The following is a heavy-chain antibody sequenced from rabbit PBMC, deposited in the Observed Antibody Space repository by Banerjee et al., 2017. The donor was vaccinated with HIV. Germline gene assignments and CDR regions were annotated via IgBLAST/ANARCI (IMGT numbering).Heavy chain of an antibody. CDR2: IYAGSSGSA. CDR1: GFTLSSSYW. D-gene: IGHD1-1*01. Sequence: QEQLVESGGGLVQPEGSLTLTCKASGFTLSSSYWISWVRQAPGKGLEWIACIYAGSSGSAYYAKWAKGRFIISKTSSTTVTLQMTSLTAADTATYFCASSSVNYYSNFWGPGTLVTVS. J-gene: IGHJ4*01. CDR3: ASSSVNYYSNF. V-gene: IGHV1S45*01.